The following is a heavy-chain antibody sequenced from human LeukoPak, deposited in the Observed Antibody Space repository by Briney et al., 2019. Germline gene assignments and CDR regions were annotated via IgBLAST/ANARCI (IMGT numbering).Heavy chain of an antibody. CDR1: GFTFSSYW. Sequence: GGSLRLSCAASGFTFSSYWMSWVRQAPGKGLEWVANIKQDGSEKYYVDSVKGRFTISRDNAKNSLYLQMNSLRAEDTAVYYCARDGSGYDDAFDIRGQGTMVTVSS. J-gene: IGHJ3*02. V-gene: IGHV3-7*01. CDR2: IKQDGSEK. D-gene: IGHD3-10*01. CDR3: ARDGSGYDDAFDI.